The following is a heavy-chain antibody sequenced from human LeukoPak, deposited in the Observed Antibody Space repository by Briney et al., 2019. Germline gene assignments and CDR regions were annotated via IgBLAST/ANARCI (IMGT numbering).Heavy chain of an antibody. CDR2: IYSGGST. CDR1: GFTASSNY. J-gene: IGHJ4*02. CDR3: ARDQNGDYGYDY. D-gene: IGHD4-17*01. V-gene: IGHV3-53*01. Sequence: GGSLRLSCAASGFTASSNYMSWVRQAPGKGLEWVSVIYSGGSTYYADSVKGRFTISRDNSKNTLYLQMNSLRAEDTAVYYCARDQNGDYGYDYWGQGTLVTVSS.